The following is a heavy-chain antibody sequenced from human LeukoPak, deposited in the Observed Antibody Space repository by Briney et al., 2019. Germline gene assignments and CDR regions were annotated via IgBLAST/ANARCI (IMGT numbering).Heavy chain of an antibody. Sequence: PGGSLRLSCAASGFTFDDYAMHWVRQAPGKGLEWVSGISWISGSIGYADSVKGRFTISRDNAKNSLYLQMNSLRAEDTALYYCAKSTVTTGLDYWGQGTLVTVSS. CDR2: ISWISGSI. V-gene: IGHV3-9*01. D-gene: IGHD4-17*01. J-gene: IGHJ4*02. CDR1: GFTFDDYA. CDR3: AKSTVTTGLDY.